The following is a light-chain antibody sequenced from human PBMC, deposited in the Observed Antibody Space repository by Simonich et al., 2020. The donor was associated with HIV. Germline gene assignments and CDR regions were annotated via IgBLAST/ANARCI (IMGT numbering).Light chain of an antibody. J-gene: IGKJ1*01. CDR3: QQYNSYSRT. V-gene: IGKV1-5*03. Sequence: DIQMTQSPSTLSASVGDRVTITCRASQRINNLLDVYQQKPGKAPKHLIYKASSLESGVPSRFSGSGSGTEFTLTISSLQPDDFASYYCQQYNSYSRTFGQGTKVEIK. CDR2: KAS. CDR1: QRINNL.